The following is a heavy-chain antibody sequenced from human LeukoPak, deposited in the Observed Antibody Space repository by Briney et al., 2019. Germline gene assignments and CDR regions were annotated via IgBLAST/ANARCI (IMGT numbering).Heavy chain of an antibody. CDR2: IWYDGSNK. V-gene: IGHV3-33*01. Sequence: GGSLRLSCAASGFTFSSYGRHWVRQAPGKGLEWVAVIWYDGSNKYYVDSVKGRFTISRDNSKNTLYLQMNSLRAEDTAVYYCARDLGSGYSPYGMDVWGQGTTVTVSS. D-gene: IGHD3-22*01. CDR3: ARDLGSGYSPYGMDV. CDR1: GFTFSSYG. J-gene: IGHJ6*02.